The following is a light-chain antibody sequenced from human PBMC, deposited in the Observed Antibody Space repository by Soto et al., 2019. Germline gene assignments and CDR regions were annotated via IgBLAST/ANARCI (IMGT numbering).Light chain of an antibody. CDR3: QQYENSPIT. CDR2: AAS. J-gene: IGKJ5*01. Sequence: IVLTQSPGTLSLSPGERATLSCRASQSVASSYLGWYQQRPGQAPRLLMYAASSRATGIPDRFSGSGSGTDFTLTISRLEAEDFAVYYCQQYENSPITFGQGTRLEIK. CDR1: QSVASSY. V-gene: IGKV3-20*01.